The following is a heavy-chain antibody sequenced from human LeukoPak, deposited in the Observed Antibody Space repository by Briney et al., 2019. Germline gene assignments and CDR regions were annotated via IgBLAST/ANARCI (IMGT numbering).Heavy chain of an antibody. Sequence: SETLSLTCTVSGGSISGYYWSWIRQPPGKGLEWIGYIYYSGNTNYNPSLKSRVTLSVDTSTNQLFLKLSSVTAADTAVYYCARGWDTGYSYYGMDVWGPGTTVAVSS. CDR1: GGSISGYY. CDR2: IYYSGNT. CDR3: ARGWDTGYSYYGMDV. J-gene: IGHJ6*02. V-gene: IGHV4-59*01. D-gene: IGHD5-18*01.